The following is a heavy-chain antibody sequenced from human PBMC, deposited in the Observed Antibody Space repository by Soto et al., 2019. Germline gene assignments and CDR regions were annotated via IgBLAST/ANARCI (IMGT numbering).Heavy chain of an antibody. CDR3: ARDTAEICYYSYGMDV. Sequence: QVQLVESGGGVVQPGRSLRLSCAASGFTFSSYAMHWVRQAPGKGLEWVAVISDDGSNKYYADSVKGRFTISRDNSKNTLYLQMNSLRVEDTAVYYCARDTAEICYYSYGMDVWGQGTTVTVSS. J-gene: IGHJ6*02. D-gene: IGHD5-18*01. V-gene: IGHV3-30-3*01. CDR1: GFTFSSYA. CDR2: ISDDGSNK.